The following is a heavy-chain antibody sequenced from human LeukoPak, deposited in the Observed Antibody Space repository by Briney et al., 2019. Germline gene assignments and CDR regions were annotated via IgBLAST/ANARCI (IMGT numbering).Heavy chain of an antibody. J-gene: IGHJ4*02. Sequence: GGSLRLSCAASGFTFSTYWMHWVRQAPGKGLVWVSHINGDGGSRNYADSVKGRFTISRDNAKNTLYLQMSSLRVEDTAVYYCASASSHRTAAGGDYWGQGTLVTVST. CDR1: GFTFSTYW. V-gene: IGHV3-74*01. CDR2: INGDGGSR. D-gene: IGHD6-13*01. CDR3: ASASSHRTAAGGDY.